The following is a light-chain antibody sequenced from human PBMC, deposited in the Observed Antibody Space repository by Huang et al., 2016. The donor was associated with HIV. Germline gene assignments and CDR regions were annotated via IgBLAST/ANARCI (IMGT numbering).Light chain of an antibody. CDR1: QTMSSY. Sequence: DIQMTQSPSSLSASVGDRVTITCRASQTMSSYLKWYQQKPGKAPKLLIYAASSLQSGVPSRFSGSGSGTHFTLSISSLQPEDFATYYCQQGYNTPYTFGQGTKVEIK. CDR2: AAS. J-gene: IGKJ2*01. CDR3: QQGYNTPYT. V-gene: IGKV1-39*01.